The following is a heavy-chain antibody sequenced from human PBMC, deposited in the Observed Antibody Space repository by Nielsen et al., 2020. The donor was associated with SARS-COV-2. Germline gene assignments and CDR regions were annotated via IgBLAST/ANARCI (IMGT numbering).Heavy chain of an antibody. Sequence: GESLKISCAASGFTFSSYAMSWVRQAPGKGLEWVSAISGSGGSTYYADSVKGRFTISRDNSKNTLYLQMNSLRAEDTAVYYCAKDRAAAGNYYYSGMDVWGQGTTVTVSS. CDR1: GFTFSSYA. V-gene: IGHV3-23*01. J-gene: IGHJ6*02. CDR2: ISGSGGST. D-gene: IGHD6-13*01. CDR3: AKDRAAAGNYYYSGMDV.